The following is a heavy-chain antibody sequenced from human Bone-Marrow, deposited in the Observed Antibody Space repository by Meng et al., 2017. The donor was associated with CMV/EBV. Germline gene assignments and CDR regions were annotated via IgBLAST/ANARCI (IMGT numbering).Heavy chain of an antibody. CDR3: ARLPHTIFGVVNGMDV. V-gene: IGHV1-8*01. J-gene: IGHJ6*01. CDR2: MNPNSGNT. D-gene: IGHD3-3*01. Sequence: ASVKVSCKASGYTFTSYDINWVRQATGQGLEWMGWMNPNSGNTGYAQKFQGRVTMTRNTSISTAYMELSSLRSEDTAVYYCARLPHTIFGVVNGMDVWGQGTTVTVYS. CDR1: GYTFTSYD.